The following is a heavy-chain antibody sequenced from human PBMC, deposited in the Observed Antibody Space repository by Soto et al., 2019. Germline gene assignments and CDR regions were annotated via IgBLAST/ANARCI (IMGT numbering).Heavy chain of an antibody. CDR2: MWYDGSNK. CDR3: ARDGWVVVAGLDY. J-gene: IGHJ4*02. Sequence: QVQLVESGGGVVQPGRSLRLSCAASGFTFSTYGMHWVRQAPGKGLEWVAGMWYDGSNKYYADSVKGRFTISRDNSTNTLYLQMNSLRAEDTAVYFCARDGWVVVAGLDYWGQGTLVTVSS. D-gene: IGHD2-15*01. V-gene: IGHV3-33*01. CDR1: GFTFSTYG.